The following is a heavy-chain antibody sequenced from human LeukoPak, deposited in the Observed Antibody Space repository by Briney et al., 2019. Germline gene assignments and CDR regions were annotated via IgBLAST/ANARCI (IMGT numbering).Heavy chain of an antibody. J-gene: IGHJ3*02. CDR2: ISAYNGNT. V-gene: IGHV1-18*01. D-gene: IGHD4-17*01. CDR1: GYIFTRHG. Sequence: ASLKVSCKASGYIFTRHGISWVRQAPGQGLEWMRWISAYNGNTNYAQKLQGRVTMTTDTSTSTAYMELRSLRSDDTAVYYCARVGNYNGDYVVLDAFDIWGQGTMVTVSS. CDR3: ARVGNYNGDYVVLDAFDI.